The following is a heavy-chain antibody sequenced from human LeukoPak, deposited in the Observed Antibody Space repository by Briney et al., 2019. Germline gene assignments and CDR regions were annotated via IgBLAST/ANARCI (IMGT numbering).Heavy chain of an antibody. D-gene: IGHD3-10*01. Sequence: GGSLRLSCVVSGITLSNYGMSWVRQAPVKGLEWVSGISERGGSTNYADSVKGRFIISRDTSKNTVYLEMNSLRVEDTAVYFCAKRGIVIRAVIIIGFHKEAYYFDYWGQGILVNVSS. J-gene: IGHJ4*02. V-gene: IGHV3-23*01. CDR2: ISERGGST. CDR1: GITLSNYG. CDR3: AKRGIVIRAVIIIGFHKEAYYFDY.